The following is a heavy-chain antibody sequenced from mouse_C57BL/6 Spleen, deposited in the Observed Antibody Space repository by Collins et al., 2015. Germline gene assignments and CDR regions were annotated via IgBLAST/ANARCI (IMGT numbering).Heavy chain of an antibody. D-gene: IGHD2-4*01. V-gene: IGHV1-75*01. J-gene: IGHJ4*01. CDR1: DYTFTDYY. CDR2: IFPGSGNT. Sequence: QVQLQQSGPELVKPGASVKISCKASDYTFTDYYINWVKQRPGQGLEWIGWIFPGSGNTYYNEKFKGKATLTVDKSSSTAYMLLSSLTSEDSAVYFCARWGYYDYDGNAMDYWGQGTSVTVSS. CDR3: ARWGYYDYDGNAMDY.